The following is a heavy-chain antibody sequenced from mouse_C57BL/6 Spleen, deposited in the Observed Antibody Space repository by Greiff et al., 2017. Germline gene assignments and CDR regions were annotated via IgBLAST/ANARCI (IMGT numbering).Heavy chain of an antibody. V-gene: IGHV1-69*01. CDR3: ARSTDYWFAY. Sequence: QVQLKQPGAELVMPGASVKLSCKASGYTFTSYWMHWVKQRPGQGLEWIGEIDPSDSYTNYNQKFKGKSTLTVDKSSSTAYMQLSSLTSEDSAVYYCARSTDYWFAYWGQGTLVTVSA. CDR1: GYTFTSYW. D-gene: IGHD2-4*01. CDR2: IDPSDSYT. J-gene: IGHJ3*01.